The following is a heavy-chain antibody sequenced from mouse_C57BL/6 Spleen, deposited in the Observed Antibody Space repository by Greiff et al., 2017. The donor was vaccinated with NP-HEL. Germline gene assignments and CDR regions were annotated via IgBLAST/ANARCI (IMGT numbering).Heavy chain of an antibody. CDR3: ARLLQGFAY. Sequence: EVQLQQSGPELVKPGASVKISCKASGYTFTDYYMNWVKQSHGKSLEWIGDINPNNGGTSYNQKFTGKATLTVDKSSSTAYMELRSLTSEDSAVYYCARLLQGFAYWGQGTLVTVSA. J-gene: IGHJ3*01. CDR2: INPNNGGT. CDR1: GYTFTDYY. V-gene: IGHV1-26*01.